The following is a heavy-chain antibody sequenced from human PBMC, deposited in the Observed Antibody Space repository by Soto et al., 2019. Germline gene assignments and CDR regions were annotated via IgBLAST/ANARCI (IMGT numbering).Heavy chain of an antibody. CDR2: IYYSGST. J-gene: IGHJ4*02. Sequence: PSETLSLTCTVSGGSITSINYYWSWIRQHPGKGLEWIGYIYYSGSTYYNPSLKSRVSISVDTSKNQFSLRLSSVTAADTAVYYCERDPGNPSYFDSWGQGTLVTVS. D-gene: IGHD6-13*01. CDR1: GGSITSINYY. CDR3: ERDPGNPSYFDS. V-gene: IGHV4-31*03.